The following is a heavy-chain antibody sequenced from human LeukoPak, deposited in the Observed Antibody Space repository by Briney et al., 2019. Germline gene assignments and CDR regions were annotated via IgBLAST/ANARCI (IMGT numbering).Heavy chain of an antibody. CDR1: GFPFSSYS. D-gene: IGHD3-9*01. J-gene: IGHJ4*02. Sequence: GALGLSCAASGFPFSSYSMNWVRQAPGKGLEGVSSIISSSSYIYYADSVKGRFTISRDNAKNSLYLQMNSLRAEDTAVYYCARAYDILTGYQGYFDYWGQGTLVTVSS. CDR3: ARAYDILTGYQGYFDY. CDR2: IISSSSYI. V-gene: IGHV3-21*01.